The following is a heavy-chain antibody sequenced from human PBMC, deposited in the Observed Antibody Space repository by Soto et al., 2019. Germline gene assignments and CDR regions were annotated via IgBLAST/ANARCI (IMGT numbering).Heavy chain of an antibody. V-gene: IGHV1-69*01. J-gene: IGHJ5*02. D-gene: IGHD6-13*01. Sequence: QVQLVQSGAEVKKPGSSVKVSCKASGGNFTSYAISWVRQAPGQGLEFMVGIVPLFGTTNYAHKFRGRVTITSDESTITVYMEVSSLRSEETAVYYCAKAAGRSWYNWFDPWGQGTLVTVST. CDR1: GGNFTSYA. CDR3: AKAAGRSWYNWFDP. CDR2: IVPLFGTT.